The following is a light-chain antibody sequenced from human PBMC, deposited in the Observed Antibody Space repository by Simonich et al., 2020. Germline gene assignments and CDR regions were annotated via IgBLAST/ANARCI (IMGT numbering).Light chain of an antibody. CDR2: KVS. V-gene: IGKV2-30*02. J-gene: IGKJ1*01. Sequence: DIVMTQTPLSLSVTPGQPASISCRSSQSLVHSDGNTYLNWFQQRPGQYPRRLIYKVSNLDYGVPDRFSGSGSGTDFTLKISRVEAEDVGVYYCMQSIQLPWTFGQGTKVEIK. CDR1: QSLVHSDGNTY. CDR3: MQSIQLPWT.